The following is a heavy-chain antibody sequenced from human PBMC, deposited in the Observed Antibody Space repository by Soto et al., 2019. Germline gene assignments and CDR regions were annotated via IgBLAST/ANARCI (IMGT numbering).Heavy chain of an antibody. CDR3: AKDIDFWSGYPGY. J-gene: IGHJ4*02. CDR1: GFTFSSYG. CDR2: ISYDGSNK. D-gene: IGHD3-3*01. Sequence: GGSLRLSCAASGFTFSSYGMHWVRQAPGKGLEWVAVISYDGSNKYYADSVKGRFTISRDNSKNTLYLQMNSLRAEDTAVYYCAKDIDFWSGYPGYWGQGTLVTVSS. V-gene: IGHV3-30*18.